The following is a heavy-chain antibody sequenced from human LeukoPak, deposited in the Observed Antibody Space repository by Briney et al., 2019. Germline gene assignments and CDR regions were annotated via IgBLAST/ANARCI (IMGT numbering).Heavy chain of an antibody. Sequence: GGSLRLSCAASGFTFSSYGMHWVRQAPGKGLEWVAVIWYDGSNKYYADSVEGRFTISRDNSKNTLYLQMNSLRAEDTAVYYCARADGWLVGVSYWGQGALVTVSS. CDR1: GFTFSSYG. CDR2: IWYDGSNK. D-gene: IGHD6-19*01. J-gene: IGHJ4*02. V-gene: IGHV3-33*01. CDR3: ARADGWLVGVSY.